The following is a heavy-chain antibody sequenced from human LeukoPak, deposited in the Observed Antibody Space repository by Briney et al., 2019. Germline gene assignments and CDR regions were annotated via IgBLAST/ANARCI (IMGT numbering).Heavy chain of an antibody. CDR1: GFTFSSYN. D-gene: IGHD3-3*01. J-gene: IGHJ6*03. V-gene: IGHV3-21*01. CDR3: ARAPSYYDFWTGYYDHYYMDV. CDR2: ISSSSSYI. Sequence: GGSLRLSRAASGFTFSSYNMNWVRQAPGKGLEWVSSISSSSSYIYYSDSVKGRFTISRDNAKKSLCLQMNSLRAEDTAVYYCARAPSYYDFWTGYYDHYYMDVWGKGTTVTVSS.